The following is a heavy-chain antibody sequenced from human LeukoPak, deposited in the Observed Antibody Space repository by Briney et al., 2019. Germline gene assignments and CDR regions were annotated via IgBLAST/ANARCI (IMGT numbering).Heavy chain of an antibody. CDR2: ISYDGSNK. CDR1: GFTFSSYG. D-gene: IGHD5-18*01. V-gene: IGHV3-30*18. J-gene: IGHJ4*02. Sequence: GRSLRLSCAASGFTFSSYGMHWVRQAPGKGLEWVAVISYDGSNKYYADSVKGRFTISRDNSKNTLYLQMNSLRAEDTAVYYCANPDTAMVPYYWGQGTLVTVSS. CDR3: ANPDTAMVPYY.